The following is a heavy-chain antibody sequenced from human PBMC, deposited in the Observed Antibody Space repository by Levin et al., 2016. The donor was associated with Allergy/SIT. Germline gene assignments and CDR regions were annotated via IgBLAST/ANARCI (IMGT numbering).Heavy chain of an antibody. CDR1: GGSISSYY. CDR2: IYSSGSA. CDR3: ARGEHYYDSSGYYYRFDY. D-gene: IGHD3-22*01. V-gene: IGHV4-4*07. Sequence: SETLSLTCTVSGGSISSYYWSWIRQPAGKGLEWIGRIYSSGSANYNPSLKSRVTMSVDTSKNQFSLRLTSVTAADTAVYYCARGEHYYDSSGYYYRFDYWGQGTLVTVSS. J-gene: IGHJ4*02.